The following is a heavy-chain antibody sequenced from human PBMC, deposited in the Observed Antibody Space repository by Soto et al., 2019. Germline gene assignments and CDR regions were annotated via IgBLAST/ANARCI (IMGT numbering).Heavy chain of an antibody. Sequence: EVQLEESGGALVQPGRSLRLSCAASGFTFDDYAMHWVRQVLGKGLEWVPSISWNSGNIGYADAVKCRFTTSRDNAKNYLYLQMNSLRPEDTALYYCVRSKGGYSYGTPFDYWGQGTLVTVSS. J-gene: IGHJ4*02. CDR2: ISWNSGNI. CDR1: GFTFDDYA. D-gene: IGHD5-18*01. V-gene: IGHV3-9*01. CDR3: VRSKGGYSYGTPFDY.